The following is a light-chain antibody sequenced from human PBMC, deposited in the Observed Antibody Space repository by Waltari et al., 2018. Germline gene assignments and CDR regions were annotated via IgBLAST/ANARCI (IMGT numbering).Light chain of an antibody. CDR1: SSDVGGYNY. V-gene: IGLV2-14*01. CDR2: EVS. CDR3: SSYTSSSTVV. Sequence: QSALTQPASVSGSPGQSITISCTGTSSDVGGYNYVSWYQQHPGKAPKPIIYEVSNRPSGVSHRFSGSKSGNTASLTISGLQAEDEADYYCSSYTSSSTVVFGGGTKLTVL. J-gene: IGLJ2*01.